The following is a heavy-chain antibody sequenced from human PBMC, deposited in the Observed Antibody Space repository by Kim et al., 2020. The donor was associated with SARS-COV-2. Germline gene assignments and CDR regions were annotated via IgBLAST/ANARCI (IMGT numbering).Heavy chain of an antibody. Sequence: GGSLRLSCAASGFTFRSYGVHWVRQAPGKGLEWVAVIWYDGSYKYYADSVKGRFTISRDNSKNTLYLQMNSLRAEDTAVYYCAKEDGDGYNSVDYWGQGTLVTVSS. CDR1: GFTFRSYG. J-gene: IGHJ4*02. V-gene: IGHV3-33*06. CDR3: AKEDGDGYNSVDY. D-gene: IGHD5-12*01. CDR2: IWYDGSYK.